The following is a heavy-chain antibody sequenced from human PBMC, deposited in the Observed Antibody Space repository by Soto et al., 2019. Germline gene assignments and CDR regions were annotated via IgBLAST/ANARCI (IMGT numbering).Heavy chain of an antibody. Sequence: ASVKVSCKASGYTFTNYCISWVRQAPGKGLEWMGWISAYNGGTNYAQKLQGRVTMTRDTSTSTAYMELSRLRSDDTAVYYCARDFRSPQFGEFPWGQGTLVNVSS. D-gene: IGHD3-10*01. V-gene: IGHV1-18*04. CDR3: ARDFRSPQFGEFP. CDR2: ISAYNGGT. CDR1: GYTFTNYC. J-gene: IGHJ5*02.